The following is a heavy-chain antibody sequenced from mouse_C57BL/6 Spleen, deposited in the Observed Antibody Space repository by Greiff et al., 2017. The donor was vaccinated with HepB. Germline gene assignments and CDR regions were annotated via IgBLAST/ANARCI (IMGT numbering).Heavy chain of an antibody. V-gene: IGHV14-4*01. D-gene: IGHD1-1*01. J-gene: IGHJ2*01. Sequence: EVQLQQSGAELVRPGASVKLSCTASGFNIKDDYMHWVKQRPEQGLEWIGWIDPENGDTEYASKFQGKATITADTSSNTAYLQLSSLTSEDTAVYYCTTPKVYGSRSYFDYWGQGTTLTVSS. CDR2: IDPENGDT. CDR3: TTPKVYGSRSYFDY. CDR1: GFNIKDDY.